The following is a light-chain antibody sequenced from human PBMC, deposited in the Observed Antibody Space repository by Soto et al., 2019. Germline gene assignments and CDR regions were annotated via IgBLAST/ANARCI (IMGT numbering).Light chain of an antibody. V-gene: IGKV1-5*03. Sequence: DIQMTQSPSTLSASVGDSVTITCRASQSISIWLAWYQQKAGRAPNLLIYKASSLESGVPSRFSGSGSGTEFTLTISSLQPDDFATYYCQQYNTYSTFGQGTKLEI. CDR2: KAS. J-gene: IGKJ2*01. CDR3: QQYNTYST. CDR1: QSISIW.